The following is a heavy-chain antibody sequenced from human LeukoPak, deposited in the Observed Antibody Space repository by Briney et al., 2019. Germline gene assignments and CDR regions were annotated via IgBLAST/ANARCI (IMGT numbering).Heavy chain of an antibody. CDR2: INQDGSAA. Sequence: GGSLRLSCEASGFTFSTYWMSWVRQAPGKGLEWVANINQDGSAALYVDSVKGRFTISRDNAKNSLYLQMNSLRVDDTAVYHCAREVNAGYWGQGTLVTVSS. CDR3: AREVNAGY. V-gene: IGHV3-7*01. D-gene: IGHD1-1*01. CDR1: GFTFSTYW. J-gene: IGHJ4*02.